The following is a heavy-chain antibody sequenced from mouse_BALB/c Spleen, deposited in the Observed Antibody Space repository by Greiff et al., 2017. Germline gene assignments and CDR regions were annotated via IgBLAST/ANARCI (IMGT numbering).Heavy chain of an antibody. J-gene: IGHJ1*01. CDR2: ISSGGSYT. CDR3: ARYGNPSYWYFDV. D-gene: IGHD2-1*01. CDR1: GFTFSSYA. Sequence: LKESGGGLVKPGGSLKLSCAASGFTFSSYAMSWVRQSPEKRLEWVAEISSGGSYTYYPDTVTGRFTISRDNAKNTLYLEMSSLRSEDTAMYYCARYGNPSYWYFDVWGAGTTVTVSS. V-gene: IGHV5-9-4*01.